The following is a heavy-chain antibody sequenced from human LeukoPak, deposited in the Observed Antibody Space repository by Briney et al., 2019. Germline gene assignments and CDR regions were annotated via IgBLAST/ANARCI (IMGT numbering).Heavy chain of an antibody. D-gene: IGHD5/OR15-5a*01. J-gene: IGHJ6*03. V-gene: IGHV1-2*02. CDR3: AREEIYYYYYYYMDV. CDR2: INPNSGGT. Sequence: GASVKVSCKASGYTFTGYYMHWVRQAPGQGLEWMGWINPNSGGTNYAQKFQGRVTMTRDTSISTAYMELSRLRSDDTAVYYCAREEIYYYYYYYMDVWGKGTTVTVSS. CDR1: GYTFTGYY.